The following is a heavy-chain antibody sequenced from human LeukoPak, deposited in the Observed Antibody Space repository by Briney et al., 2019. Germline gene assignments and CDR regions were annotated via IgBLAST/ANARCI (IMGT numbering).Heavy chain of an antibody. V-gene: IGHV4-39*07. CDR1: GGSISSSSYY. CDR2: IYYSGST. J-gene: IGHJ6*02. D-gene: IGHD6-19*01. Sequence: SETLSLTCTVSGGSISSSSYYWGWIRQPPGKGLEWIGSIYYSGSTYYNPSLKSRVTISVDTSKNQFSLKLSSVTAADTAVYYCARLGYYSSGSTYMDVWGQGTTVTVSS. CDR3: ARLGYYSSGSTYMDV.